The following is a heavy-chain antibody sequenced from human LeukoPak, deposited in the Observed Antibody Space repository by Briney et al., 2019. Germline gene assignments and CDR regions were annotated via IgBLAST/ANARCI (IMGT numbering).Heavy chain of an antibody. Sequence: SETLSLTCAVYGGSFSGYYCSWIRQPPGKGLEWIGEINHSGSTNYNPSLKSRATISVDTSKNQFSLKLSSVTAADTAVYYCARRSDYVWGSYRSGRRGSFDYWGQGTLVTVSS. CDR2: INHSGST. CDR3: ARRSDYVWGSYRSGRRGSFDY. V-gene: IGHV4-34*01. D-gene: IGHD3-16*02. CDR1: GGSFSGYY. J-gene: IGHJ4*02.